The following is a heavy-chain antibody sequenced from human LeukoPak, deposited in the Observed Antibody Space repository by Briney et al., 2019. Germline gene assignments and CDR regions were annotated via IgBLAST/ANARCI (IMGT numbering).Heavy chain of an antibody. D-gene: IGHD3-9*01. Sequence: GGSLRLSCAASGFTFDDYGMSWVRQAPGKGLEWVSGINWNGGSTGYADSVKGRFTISRDNAKNSLYLQMNSLRAEDTALYYCARGQRYFDWLPYYYYYMDVWGKGTTVTVSS. J-gene: IGHJ6*03. V-gene: IGHV3-20*04. CDR2: INWNGGST. CDR1: GFTFDDYG. CDR3: ARGQRYFDWLPYYYYYMDV.